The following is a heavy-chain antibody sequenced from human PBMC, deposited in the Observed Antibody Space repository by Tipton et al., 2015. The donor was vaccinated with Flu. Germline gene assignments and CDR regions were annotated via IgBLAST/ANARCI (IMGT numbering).Heavy chain of an antibody. V-gene: IGHV3-23*01. Sequence: SLRLSCTVSGYSISSGYYWGWIRQPPGKGLEWVSAIGGGGATAYFADSVKGRFTISRDNIRDTLYLQMNSLRAEDTAIYYCARVIPEFVAGLSYWGQGTQVSVSS. D-gene: IGHD6-19*01. CDR1: GYSISSGYY. CDR3: ARVIPEFVAGLSY. J-gene: IGHJ4*02. CDR2: IGGGGATA.